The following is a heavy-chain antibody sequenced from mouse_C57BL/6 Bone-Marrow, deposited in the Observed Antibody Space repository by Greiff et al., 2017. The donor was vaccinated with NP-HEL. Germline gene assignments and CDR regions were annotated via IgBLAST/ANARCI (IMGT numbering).Heavy chain of an antibody. V-gene: IGHV1-7*01. CDR2: INPSSGYT. J-gene: IGHJ1*03. CDR1: GYTFTSYW. Sequence: VQVVESGAELAKPGASVKLSCKASGYTFTSYWMHWVKQRPGQGLEWIGYINPSSGYTKYNQKFKDKATLTADKSSSTAYMQLSSLTYEDSAVYYCARNLLSSYWYFDVWGTGTTVTVSS. CDR3: ARNLLSSYWYFDV. D-gene: IGHD6-2*01.